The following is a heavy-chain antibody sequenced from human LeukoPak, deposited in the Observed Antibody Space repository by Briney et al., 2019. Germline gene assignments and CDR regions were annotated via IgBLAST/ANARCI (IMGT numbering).Heavy chain of an antibody. V-gene: IGHV3-48*02. Sequence: PGGSLRLSCAASGFTFSSYSMNWVRQAPGKGLEWVSYISSSSGTISYADSVKGRFTISRDNAKNSVYLQMNSLRDDDTGVYYCARDTASSGYFFGGQGTLVTVSS. CDR2: ISSSSGTI. CDR3: ARDTASSGYFF. D-gene: IGHD3-22*01. CDR1: GFTFSSYS. J-gene: IGHJ4*02.